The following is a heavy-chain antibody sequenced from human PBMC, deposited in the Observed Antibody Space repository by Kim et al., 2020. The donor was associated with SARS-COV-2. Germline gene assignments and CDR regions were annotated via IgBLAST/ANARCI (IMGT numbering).Heavy chain of an antibody. CDR2: GST. V-gene: IGHV4-34*01. Sequence: GSTTYNPSLKSRVTISVDTSKNQFSLKLSSVTAADTAVYYCARGRYSYVFWGQGTLVTVSS. CDR3: ARGRYSYVF. J-gene: IGHJ4*02. D-gene: IGHD5-18*01.